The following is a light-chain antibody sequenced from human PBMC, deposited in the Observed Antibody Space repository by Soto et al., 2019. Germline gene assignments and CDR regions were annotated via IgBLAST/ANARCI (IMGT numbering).Light chain of an antibody. CDR3: CYHPRTGTYV. J-gene: IGLJ1*01. V-gene: IGLV2-23*01. Sequence: QSALTQPASVSGSPGQSIAISCTGTSSDVGNYNLVSWYQQHSGKAPKLMIYEGTKRPSGVSDRFSGSKSGNTASLTISSLNVDHDAAYQFCYHPRTGTYVFRSRTKMTVL. CDR1: SSDVGNYNL. CDR2: EGT.